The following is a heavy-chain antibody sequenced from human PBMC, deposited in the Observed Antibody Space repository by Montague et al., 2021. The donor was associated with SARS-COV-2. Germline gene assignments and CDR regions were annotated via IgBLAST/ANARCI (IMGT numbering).Heavy chain of an antibody. D-gene: IGHD3-22*01. V-gene: IGHV4-34*01. CDR2: IDHTGDT. J-gene: IGHJ4*02. CDR3: AGGTRVVGITPGFRW. CDR1: GGSFHISS. Sequence: SETLSLTCAVSGGSFHISSWGWIRQSPGKGLEWIGEIDHTGDTKYNPSLKSRVTISVDKPKNQLSLNVTSMTAADTAMYYCAGGTRVVGITPGFRWWGQGTLVTVSS.